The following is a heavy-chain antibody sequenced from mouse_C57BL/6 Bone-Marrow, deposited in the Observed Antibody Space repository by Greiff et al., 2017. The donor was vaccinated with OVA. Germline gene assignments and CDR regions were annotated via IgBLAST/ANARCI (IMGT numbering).Heavy chain of an antibody. V-gene: IGHV10-3*01. CDR1: GFTFNTYA. CDR3: VRERRVYDDDTAWFAY. J-gene: IGHJ3*01. Sequence: VQLKESGGGLVQPTGSLKLSCAASGFTFNTYAMHWVRQAPGKGLEWVARIRSKSSNYATYYAHSVKARFTISRDDSQSMLYLQMNNLKTEDTAMYCFVRERRVYDDDTAWFAYWGQGTLVTVSA. CDR2: IRSKSSNYAT. D-gene: IGHD2-4*01.